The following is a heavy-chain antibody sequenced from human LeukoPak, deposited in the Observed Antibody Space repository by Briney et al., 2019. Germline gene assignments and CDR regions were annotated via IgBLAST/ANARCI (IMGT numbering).Heavy chain of an antibody. CDR2: IYTSGST. CDR1: GGSINNYY. Sequence: SETLSLTCTVSGGSINNYYWSWIRQPAGKGLEWIGRIYTSGSTNYNPSLKSRVTMSVDTSKKQFSLKLSSVTAADTAVYYCARTPIYYYDNSGYYNWGQGTLVTVSS. D-gene: IGHD3-22*01. CDR3: ARTPIYYYDNSGYYN. V-gene: IGHV4-4*07. J-gene: IGHJ4*02.